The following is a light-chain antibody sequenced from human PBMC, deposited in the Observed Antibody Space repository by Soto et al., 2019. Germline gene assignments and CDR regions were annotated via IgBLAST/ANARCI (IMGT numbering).Light chain of an antibody. J-gene: IGKJ1*01. CDR3: QQYGRPPRT. V-gene: IGKV3-20*01. CDR2: GAS. CDR1: QSVSSSY. Sequence: EIVLTQSPGTLSLSPGERATLSCRASQSVSSSYLGWYQQKPGQAPRLLIYGASSRATGIPDRFSGSGSGTDFTLIISRLEPEDFAVYCLQQYGRPPRTFGQGTKGEIK.